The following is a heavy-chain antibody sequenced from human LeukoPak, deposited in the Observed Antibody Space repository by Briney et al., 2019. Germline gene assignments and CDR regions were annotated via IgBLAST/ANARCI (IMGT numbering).Heavy chain of an antibody. V-gene: IGHV1-18*01. CDR1: GYTFTGYG. CDR2: ISAYNGNT. CDR3: ARVVTSTLYYYYYYMDV. Sequence: EASVKVSCKASGYTFTGYGISWVRQAPGQGLEWMGWISAYNGNTNYAQKPQGRVTMTTDTSTSTAYMELRSLRSDDTAVYYCARVVTSTLYYYYYYMDVWGKGTTVTVSS. J-gene: IGHJ6*03. D-gene: IGHD2-21*02.